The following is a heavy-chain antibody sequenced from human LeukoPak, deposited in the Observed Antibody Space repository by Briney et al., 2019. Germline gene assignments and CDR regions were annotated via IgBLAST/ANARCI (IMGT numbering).Heavy chain of an antibody. CDR1: GYTFTGYY. Sequence: ASVKVSCKASGYTFTGYYMHWVRQAPGQGLEWMGWINPNSGGTNYAQKFQGRVTMTRDTSISTAYMELSRLRSDDTAVYYCARHLRGDSGSYYCWFDPWGQGTLVTVSS. CDR2: INPNSGGT. V-gene: IGHV1-2*02. J-gene: IGHJ5*02. CDR3: ARHLRGDSGSYYCWFDP. D-gene: IGHD1-26*01.